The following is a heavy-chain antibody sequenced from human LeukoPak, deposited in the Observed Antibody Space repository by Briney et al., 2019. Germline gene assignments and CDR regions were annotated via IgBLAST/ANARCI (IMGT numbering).Heavy chain of an antibody. J-gene: IGHJ5*02. CDR3: AKEGGA. V-gene: IGHV3-23*01. Sequence: GGSLRLSCVGSGFTFSSYTMTWVRQAPGKGLEWVSAIGGRGGSTYYADSVKGRFTISRDNSKNTVYLQMNSLRADDTPVYYCAKEGGAWGQGTLVSVYS. CDR2: IGGRGGST. CDR1: GFTFSSYT. D-gene: IGHD3-16*01.